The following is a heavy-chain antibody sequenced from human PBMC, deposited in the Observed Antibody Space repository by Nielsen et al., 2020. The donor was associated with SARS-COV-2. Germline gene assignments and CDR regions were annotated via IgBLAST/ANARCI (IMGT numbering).Heavy chain of an antibody. Sequence: GESLKISCAASGFTFSSYAMSWVRQAPGKGLEWVSAISGSGGSTYYADSVKGRFTISRDNSKNTLYLQMNSLRAEDTAVYYCAKGSGYSGYYYFDYCGQGTLVTVSS. J-gene: IGHJ4*02. CDR1: GFTFSSYA. CDR3: AKGSGYSGYYYFDY. CDR2: ISGSGGST. D-gene: IGHD5-12*01. V-gene: IGHV3-23*01.